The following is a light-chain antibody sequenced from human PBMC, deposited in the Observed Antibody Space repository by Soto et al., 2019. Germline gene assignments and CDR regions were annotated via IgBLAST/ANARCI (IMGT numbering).Light chain of an antibody. CDR3: CSYAGGPYV. CDR1: SSDVGGYNY. CDR2: DVS. V-gene: IGLV2-11*01. Sequence: QSALTQPRSVSGSPGQSVAISCTGTSSDVGGYNYVSWYQQHPGKAPKLMIYDVSKRPSGVPDRFSGSKSGNTASLTISGLQAEDEADYYCCSYAGGPYVFGTGTKVTVL. J-gene: IGLJ1*01.